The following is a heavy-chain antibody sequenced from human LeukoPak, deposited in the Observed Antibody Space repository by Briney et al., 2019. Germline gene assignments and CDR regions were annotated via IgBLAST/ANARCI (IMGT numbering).Heavy chain of an antibody. V-gene: IGHV4-39*01. D-gene: IGHD3-9*01. Sequence: SETLSLTCTVYGGSFSGFCWGWIRQPPGKGLEWIGSIYYSGSTYYNPSLKSRVTISVDTSKNQFPLKLSSVTAADTAMYYCARHIDGILTGYYKWGQGTLVIVSS. J-gene: IGHJ4*02. CDR3: ARHIDGILTGYYK. CDR1: GGSFSGFC. CDR2: IYYSGST.